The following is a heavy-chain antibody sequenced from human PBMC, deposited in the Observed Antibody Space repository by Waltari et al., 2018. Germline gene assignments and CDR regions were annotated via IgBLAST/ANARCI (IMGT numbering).Heavy chain of an antibody. CDR1: GYTFTSYG. CDR3: ARVVPAAIPGEDYYYYYMDV. Sequence: GAEVKKPGASVKVSCKASGYTFTSYGISWVRQAPGQGLEWMGWISAYNGNTNYAQKLQGRVTMTTDKSTSTAYMELSSLRSEDTAVYYCARVVPAAIPGEDYYYYYMDVWGKGTTVTVSS. J-gene: IGHJ6*03. D-gene: IGHD2-2*01. CDR2: ISAYNGNT. V-gene: IGHV1-18*01.